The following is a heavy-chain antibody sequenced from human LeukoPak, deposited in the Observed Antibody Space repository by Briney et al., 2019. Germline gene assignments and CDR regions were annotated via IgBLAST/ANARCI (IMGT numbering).Heavy chain of an antibody. Sequence: PGRSLRLSCAASGFTVSSYAMYWVRQAPGKGPEWLAVISYVGGITQYAACGKDRFTIARNNSKNTLCLQLNSLRGDDTAGNCCARDTTYYYDGGSSGPHSFDYWWQGTLVTVSS. D-gene: IGHD3-10*01. CDR3: ARDTTYYYDGGSSGPHSFDY. CDR2: ISYVGGIT. J-gene: IGHJ4*02. V-gene: IGHV3-30*01. CDR1: GFTVSSYA.